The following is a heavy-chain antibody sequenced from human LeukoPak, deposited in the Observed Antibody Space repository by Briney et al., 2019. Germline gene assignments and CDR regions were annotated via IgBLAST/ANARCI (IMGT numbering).Heavy chain of an antibody. V-gene: IGHV1-69*01. CDR3: ARGGDVEMATIFNY. D-gene: IGHD5-24*01. J-gene: IGHJ4*02. CDR2: IIPIFGTA. CDR1: GGTFSSYA. Sequence: SVKVSCKAPGGTFSSYAISWVRQAPGQGLEWMGGIIPIFGTANYAQKFQGRVTITADESTSTAYMELSSLRSEDTAVYYCARGGDVEMATIFNYWGQGTLVTVSS.